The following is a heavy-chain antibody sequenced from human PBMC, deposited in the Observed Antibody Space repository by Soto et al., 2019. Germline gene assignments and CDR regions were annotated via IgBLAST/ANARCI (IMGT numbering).Heavy chain of an antibody. CDR3: ARDRYYDFWSGYYRPAGYYYGMDV. V-gene: IGHV4-30-2*01. CDR1: GGSISSGGYS. J-gene: IGHJ6*02. Sequence: LSLTCAVSGGSISSGGYSWSWIRQPPGKGLEWIGYIYHSGSTYYNPSLKSRVTISVDRSKNQFSLKLSSVTAADTAAYYCARDRYYDFWSGYYRPAGYYYGMDVWAKGPRSPSP. D-gene: IGHD3-3*01. CDR2: IYHSGST.